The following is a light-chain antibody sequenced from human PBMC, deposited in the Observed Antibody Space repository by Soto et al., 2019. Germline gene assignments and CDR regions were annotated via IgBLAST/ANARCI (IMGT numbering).Light chain of an antibody. CDR3: QQFDDSVT. Sequence: EFVLTQSPGTLSLSPGEIATLSCSASQTVRNNYLAWYQQKPGQAPRLLIYDASSRATGIPDRFSGGGSGTNFTLTISRLEPEDFAVYYCQQFDDSVTFGQGTRLEIK. J-gene: IGKJ5*01. CDR2: DAS. V-gene: IGKV3-20*01. CDR1: QTVRNNY.